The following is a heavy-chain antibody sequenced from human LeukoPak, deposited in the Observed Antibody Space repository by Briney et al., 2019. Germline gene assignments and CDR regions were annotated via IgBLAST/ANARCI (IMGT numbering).Heavy chain of an antibody. V-gene: IGHV3-23*01. CDR1: RFTFSTYA. CDR3: AKSQRNDQQVVQRVDY. D-gene: IGHD2-2*01. J-gene: IGHJ4*02. Sequence: GGSLRLSCTASRFTFSTYAMSWVRQAPGKGLEWVSSISGSGDTTYYTGSVKGRFTISRDNSKNALYLQMSSLRAEDTAVYYCAKSQRNDQQVVQRVDYWGQGTLVTVSS. CDR2: ISGSGDTT.